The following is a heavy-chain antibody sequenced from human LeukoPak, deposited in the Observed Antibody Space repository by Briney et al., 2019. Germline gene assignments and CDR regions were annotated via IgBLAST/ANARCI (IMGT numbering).Heavy chain of an antibody. D-gene: IGHD2-2*02. CDR2: ISYDGNNR. J-gene: IGHJ4*02. V-gene: IGHV3-30-3*01. CDR3: ARLPGYCSSNSCYKMTIPFDY. CDR1: GFTFSSYS. Sequence: GGSLRLSCSASGFTFSSYSMHWVRQAPGKGLEWVAVISYDGNNRYDADSVKGRFTISRDNSKNTLYLQMNSLRAEDTAVYYCARLPGYCSSNSCYKMTIPFDYWGQGTLVTVSS.